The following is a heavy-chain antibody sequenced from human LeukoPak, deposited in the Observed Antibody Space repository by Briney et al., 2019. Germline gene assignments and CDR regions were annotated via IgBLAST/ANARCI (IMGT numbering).Heavy chain of an antibody. CDR1: GGSINTYY. D-gene: IGHD3-16*01. V-gene: IGHV4-59*08. Sequence: PSETLSLTCTVSGGSINTYYWSWIRQPPGKGLEWIGFIYNSRSTNYNPSLKSRVTISVDTSKNQFSLKLDSVTAADTAVYYCARRNVLTEGEAFDIWGQGTMVTVSS. CDR2: IYNSRST. CDR3: ARRNVLTEGEAFDI. J-gene: IGHJ3*02.